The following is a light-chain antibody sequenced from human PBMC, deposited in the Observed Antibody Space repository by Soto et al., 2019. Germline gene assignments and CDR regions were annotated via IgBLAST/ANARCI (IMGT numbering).Light chain of an antibody. J-gene: IGLJ2*01. CDR3: QSYDSSLRGSV. CDR2: GNN. CDR1: SSNIGAGYD. V-gene: IGLV1-40*01. Sequence: QSVLTRPPSVSGAPGQRVTISCTGSSSNIGAGYDVHWYQQLPGTAPKLLIYGNNNRPSGVPDRFSGSKSGTSASLAITGLQADDEADYYCQSYDSSLRGSVFGGGTKLTVL.